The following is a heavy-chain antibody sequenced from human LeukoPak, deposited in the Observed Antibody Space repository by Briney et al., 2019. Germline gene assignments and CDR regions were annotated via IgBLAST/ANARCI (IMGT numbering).Heavy chain of an antibody. CDR3: AKDVEMATIDYLFDY. D-gene: IGHD5-24*01. Sequence: GGSLRLSCAASGFTFSSYSMNWVRQAPGKGLEWVSSISSSSSYIYYADSVKGRFTISRDNAKNSLYLQMNSLRAEDTAVYYCAKDVEMATIDYLFDYWGQGTLVTVSS. CDR1: GFTFSSYS. J-gene: IGHJ4*02. V-gene: IGHV3-21*01. CDR2: ISSSSSYI.